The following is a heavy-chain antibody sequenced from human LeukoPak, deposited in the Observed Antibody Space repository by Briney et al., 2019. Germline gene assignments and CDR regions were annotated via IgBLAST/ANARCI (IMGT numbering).Heavy chain of an antibody. CDR1: GYTFTNYY. J-gene: IGHJ4*02. V-gene: IGHV1-46*04. Sequence: ASVKVSCKASGYTFTNYYMHWMRQAPGQGLEWMGIINPSGGSTSYAQKLQGRVTMTRDTSTSTVYMELSSLRSEDTAVYYCARQGDYYDSSDFYYGFDYWGQGTLVTVSS. CDR3: ARQGDYYDSSDFYYGFDY. D-gene: IGHD3-22*01. CDR2: INPSGGST.